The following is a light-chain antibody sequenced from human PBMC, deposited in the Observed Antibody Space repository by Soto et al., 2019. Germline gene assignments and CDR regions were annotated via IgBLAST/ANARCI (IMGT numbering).Light chain of an antibody. CDR3: SSYTTDIIV. V-gene: IGLV2-14*01. CDR1: SSAFGAYKY. Sequence: QSVLTQPASVSGSPGQSITISCTGSSSAFGAYKYVSWYQQHPGKAPKLMIYEVTNRPSGASNRFSGSKSGNTASLTISGLQAEDEADYSCSSYTTDIIVFGTGTKVTVL. J-gene: IGLJ1*01. CDR2: EVT.